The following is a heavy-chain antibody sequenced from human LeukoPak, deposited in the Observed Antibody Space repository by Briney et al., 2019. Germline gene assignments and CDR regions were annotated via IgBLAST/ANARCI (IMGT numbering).Heavy chain of an antibody. V-gene: IGHV3-23*01. CDR1: GFTFRNYT. Sequence: PGGSLRLSCAASGFTFRNYTMTWVRQAPGKGLEWVSAISGSGGSTYYADSVKGRFTISRDNSKNTLYLQMNRLRDEDTALFYCAKEVKDTGYYHLDNWGQGTLVTAS. CDR3: AKEVKDTGYYHLDN. CDR2: ISGSGGST. J-gene: IGHJ4*02. D-gene: IGHD3-3*01.